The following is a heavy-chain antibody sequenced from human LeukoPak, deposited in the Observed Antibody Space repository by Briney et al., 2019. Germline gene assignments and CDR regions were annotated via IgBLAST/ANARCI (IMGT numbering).Heavy chain of an antibody. D-gene: IGHD4-17*01. CDR1: GGSLSPYN. CDR2: IYYNGNT. J-gene: IGHJ4*02. CDR3: ARGGSRAVTAVIVDY. V-gene: IGHV4-59*01. Sequence: QSSETLSLTCTVSGGSLSPYNWNWIRQPPGKGLEWIGYIYYNGNTNYNPSLKSRASISINTSKQQFSLRLSSVTAADTAIYYCARGGSRAVTAVIVDYWGQGNLVTVSS.